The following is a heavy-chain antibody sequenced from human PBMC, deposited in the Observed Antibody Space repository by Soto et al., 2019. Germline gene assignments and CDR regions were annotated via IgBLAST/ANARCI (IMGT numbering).Heavy chain of an antibody. Sequence: GGSLRLSCAASGFTFSDYYMSWIRQAPGKGLAWVSYISSSSSYTNYADSVKGRFTISRDNAKNSLYLQMNSLRAEDTAVYYCARSHDYGDYAVYYYYYGMDVWGQGTTVTVSS. CDR2: ISSSSSYT. CDR1: GFTFSDYY. CDR3: ARSHDYGDYAVYYYYYGMDV. D-gene: IGHD4-17*01. V-gene: IGHV3-11*06. J-gene: IGHJ6*02.